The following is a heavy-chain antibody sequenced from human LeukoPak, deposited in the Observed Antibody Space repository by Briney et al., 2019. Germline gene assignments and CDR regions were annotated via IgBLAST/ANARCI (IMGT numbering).Heavy chain of an antibody. J-gene: IGHJ4*02. CDR3: AKGFRTARYCSGGSCLDY. CDR1: GFTFSSYG. V-gene: IGHV3-30*02. CDR2: IRYGGSNK. Sequence: PGGSLRLSCAASGFTFSSYGMHWVRQAPGKGLEWVAFIRYGGSNKYYADSVKGRFTISRDNSKNTLYLQMNSLRAEDTAVYYCAKGFRTARYCSGGSCLDYWGQGTLVTVSS. D-gene: IGHD2-15*01.